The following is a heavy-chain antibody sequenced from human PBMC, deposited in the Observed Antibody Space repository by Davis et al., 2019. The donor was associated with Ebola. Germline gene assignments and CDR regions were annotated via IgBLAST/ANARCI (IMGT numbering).Heavy chain of an antibody. D-gene: IGHD4-23*01. CDR3: TRDRTTVVSRPGSYYYYYMDV. Sequence: PGGSLRLSCTASGFTFGDYAMSWFRQAPGKGLEWVGFIRSKAYGGTTEYAASVKGRFTISRDDSKSIAYLQMNSLKTEDTAVYYCTRDRTTVVSRPGSYYYYYMDVWGKGTTVTVSS. CDR2: IRSKAYGGTT. CDR1: GFTFGDYA. V-gene: IGHV3-49*03. J-gene: IGHJ6*03.